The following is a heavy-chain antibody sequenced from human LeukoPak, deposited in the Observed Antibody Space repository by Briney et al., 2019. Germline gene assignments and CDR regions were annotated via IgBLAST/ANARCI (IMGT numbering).Heavy chain of an antibody. Sequence: GASVKVSCKASGYTFTGYFIHWVRQAPGQGLEWMGWINPKSGGTNYQQKFQDRVTMTRDTSITTAYMEMSRLRSDDTAVYYCAKSLGVRGVVGNYSNPWGGGPVAAFSA. V-gene: IGHV1-2*02. D-gene: IGHD3-10*01. CDR1: GYTFTGYF. CDR3: AKSLGVRGVVGNYSNP. CDR2: INPKSGGT. J-gene: IGHJ5*02.